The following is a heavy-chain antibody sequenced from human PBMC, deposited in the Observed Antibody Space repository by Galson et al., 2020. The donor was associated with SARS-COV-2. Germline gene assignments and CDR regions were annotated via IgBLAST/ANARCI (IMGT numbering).Heavy chain of an antibody. CDR3: AKEGIGVVAATPGY. J-gene: IGHJ4*02. D-gene: IGHD2-15*01. CDR1: GFTFSTYG. CDR2: ISYDGSNN. Sequence: GGSLRLSCAASGFTFSTYGMHWVRQAPGKGLEWVAVISYDGSNNYYADSVKGRFTISRDNSKNTLYLQMNSLRAEDTAVYYCAKEGIGVVAATPGYWGQGTLVTVSS. V-gene: IGHV3-30*18.